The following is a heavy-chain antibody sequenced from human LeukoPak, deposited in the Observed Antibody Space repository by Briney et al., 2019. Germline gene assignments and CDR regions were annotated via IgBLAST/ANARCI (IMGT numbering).Heavy chain of an antibody. J-gene: IGHJ4*02. CDR1: GFTFSDYY. Sequence: GGSLRLSCAASGFTFSDYYMSWIRQAPGKGLEWVSDISSSSGYANYADSVKGRFTISRDNAKKSLYLQMNSLRAEDTAVYYCTRAKQQLDDYWGQGTLVTVSS. CDR2: ISSSSGYA. D-gene: IGHD1-1*01. CDR3: TRAKQQLDDY. V-gene: IGHV3-11*05.